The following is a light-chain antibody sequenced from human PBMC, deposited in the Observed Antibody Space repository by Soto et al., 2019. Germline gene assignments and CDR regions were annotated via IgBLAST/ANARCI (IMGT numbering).Light chain of an antibody. V-gene: IGLV1-40*01. Sequence: QSVLTQPPSVSGAPGQRVTISCTGTSSNIGAGYDVHWYQQLPGTAPKLLMYGNNNRPSGVPDRFSGSKSGTSASLAITGLQPEDEADYYCQSYDSSLSGSVFGGGTKVTVL. CDR2: GNN. CDR1: SSNIGAGYD. CDR3: QSYDSSLSGSV. J-gene: IGLJ2*01.